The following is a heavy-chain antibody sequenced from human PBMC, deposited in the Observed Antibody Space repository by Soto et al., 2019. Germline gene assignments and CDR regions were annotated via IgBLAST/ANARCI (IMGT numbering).Heavy chain of an antibody. J-gene: IGHJ3*02. V-gene: IGHV3-23*01. CDR3: AKDMITFGGVIVDAFDI. D-gene: IGHD3-16*02. CDR1: GFTFISYA. Sequence: GGSLRLSCAASGFTFISYAMSWVRQAPGKGLEWVSAISGSGGSTYYADSVKGRFTISRDNSKNTLYLQMNSLRAEDTAVYYCAKDMITFGGVIVDAFDIWGQRTMVTVSS. CDR2: ISGSGGST.